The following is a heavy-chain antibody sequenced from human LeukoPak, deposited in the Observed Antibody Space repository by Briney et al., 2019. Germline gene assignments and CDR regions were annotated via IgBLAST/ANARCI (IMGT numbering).Heavy chain of an antibody. D-gene: IGHD4-17*01. CDR3: ARDKIDGDSFFVC. J-gene: IGHJ4*02. Sequence: GGSLRLSCAASGFTFSSYSMNWVRQAPGKGLEWVSYISSSSSTVYYADSVKGRFTISRDNAKNSLYLQMNSLSAEDTAVYYCARDKIDGDSFFVCWGQGTLVTVSS. CDR2: ISSSSSTV. V-gene: IGHV3-48*01. CDR1: GFTFSSYS.